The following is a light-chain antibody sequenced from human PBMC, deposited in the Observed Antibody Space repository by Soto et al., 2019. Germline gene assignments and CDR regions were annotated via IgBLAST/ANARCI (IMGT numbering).Light chain of an antibody. CDR3: QQRSNWLT. Sequence: EIVLTQSPATLSLSPGERATLSCRASQGVGSYLAWYQRKPGQAPRLLIHDASNRATGIPARFSGSGSGTDFTLTISSLEPEDFAVYYCQQRSNWLTFGGGTKVDI. V-gene: IGKV3-11*01. J-gene: IGKJ4*01. CDR1: QGVGSY. CDR2: DAS.